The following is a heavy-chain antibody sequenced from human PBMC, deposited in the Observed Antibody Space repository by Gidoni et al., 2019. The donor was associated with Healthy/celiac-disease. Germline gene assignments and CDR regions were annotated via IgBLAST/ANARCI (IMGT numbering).Heavy chain of an antibody. CDR3: AKDRRQQWLANWFDP. CDR1: VFTFSSYA. CDR2: ISGSGSST. D-gene: IGHD6-19*01. Sequence: EVPLLESGGGLVQPGGYLRLPCAASVFTFSSYAMSWVRQAPGKGLEWGSAISGSGSSTYYADSVKGRFTISRDNSKNTLYLQMNSLRAEDTAVYYCAKDRRQQWLANWFDPWGQGTLVTVSS. V-gene: IGHV3-23*01. J-gene: IGHJ5*02.